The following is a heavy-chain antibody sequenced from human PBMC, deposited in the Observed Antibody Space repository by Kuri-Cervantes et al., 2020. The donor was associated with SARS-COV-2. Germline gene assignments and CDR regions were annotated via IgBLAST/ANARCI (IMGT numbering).Heavy chain of an antibody. V-gene: IGHV3-11*06. CDR1: GFTVSSNY. Sequence: GESLKISCAASGFTVSSNYMSWVRQAPGKGLEWVSSISSSSSYTNYADSVKGRFTISRDNAKNSLYLQMNSLGAEDTAVYYCARDLIDIVVVPAAMGNYYYGMDVWGQGTTVTVSS. CDR2: ISSSSSYT. J-gene: IGHJ6*02. D-gene: IGHD2-2*01. CDR3: ARDLIDIVVVPAAMGNYYYGMDV.